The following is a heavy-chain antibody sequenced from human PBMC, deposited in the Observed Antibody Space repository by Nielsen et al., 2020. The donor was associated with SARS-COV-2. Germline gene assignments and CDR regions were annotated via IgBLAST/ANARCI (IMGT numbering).Heavy chain of an antibody. CDR2: IYNRGNT. D-gene: IGHD2-21*02. CDR1: GDFVSTSY. J-gene: IGHJ4*02. CDR3: ARHPYPMTVSTFGYDY. Sequence: SETLSLTCTVSGDFVSTSYWSWIRQPPGKGLEWIGCIYNRGNTNYNPSLKSRVTISVDTSKNQFSLRLSSVTVADTAVYYCARHPYPMTVSTFGYDYWGQGTLVTVSS. V-gene: IGHV4-59*08.